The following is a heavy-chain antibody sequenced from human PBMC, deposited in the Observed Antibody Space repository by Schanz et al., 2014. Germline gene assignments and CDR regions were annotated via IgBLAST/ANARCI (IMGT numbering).Heavy chain of an antibody. CDR2: MYINSGST. CDR3: ARDWGRDGCNLAFDV. Sequence: EVQLVESGGGLIQPGGSLRLSCAVSGFTVNTNYMSWVRQAPGKGLEWISSMYINSGSTQYADSVKGRFIISRDSSKNTIHLQMNSLRAEDTAVYFCARDWGRDGCNLAFDVWGQGTLVTVSS. CDR1: GFTVNTNY. J-gene: IGHJ3*01. V-gene: IGHV3-53*01. D-gene: IGHD3-16*01.